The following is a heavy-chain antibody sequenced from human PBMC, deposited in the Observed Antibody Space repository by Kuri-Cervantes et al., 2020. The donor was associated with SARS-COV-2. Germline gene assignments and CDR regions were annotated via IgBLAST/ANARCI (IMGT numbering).Heavy chain of an antibody. CDR3: ARVGYDFWSGPNWFDP. V-gene: IGHV1-8*03. CDR1: GYTFPSYD. CDR2: MNPNSGNT. Sequence: ASVKVSCKASGYTFPSYDINWVRQAPGQGLEWTGWMNPNSGNTGYAQKFQGRVTITRNTSISTAYMELSSLRSEDTAVYYCARVGYDFWSGPNWFDPWGQGTLVTVSS. D-gene: IGHD3-3*01. J-gene: IGHJ5*02.